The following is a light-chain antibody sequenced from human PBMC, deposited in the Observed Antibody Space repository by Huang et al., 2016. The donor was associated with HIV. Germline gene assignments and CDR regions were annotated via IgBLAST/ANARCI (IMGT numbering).Light chain of an antibody. CDR3: QQYNYWPLT. Sequence: ETVMTQSPATLSVSPGERATLSCRASDIVRSNLAWYQHKPGQAPRLLIYGASTRATGIPARCSGSGSGTEFNLTISSLQSEDLALDVCQQYNYWPLTFGGGTKVEIK. CDR2: GAS. CDR1: DIVRSN. J-gene: IGKJ4*01. V-gene: IGKV3-15*01.